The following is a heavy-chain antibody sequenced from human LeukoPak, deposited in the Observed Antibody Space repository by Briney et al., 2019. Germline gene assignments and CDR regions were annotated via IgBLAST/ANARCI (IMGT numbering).Heavy chain of an antibody. CDR3: TRRVVPGVNFDY. CDR1: GVTFSGSA. D-gene: IGHD2-8*01. CDR2: IRGKADRYAT. J-gene: IGHJ4*02. V-gene: IGHV3-73*01. Sequence: PGGSLELSCAASGVTFSGSAMHWVRQASGEGLEWVGRIRGKADRYATAYAASVKGRFTISRDDSKNTAYLQMNSLKTEDTAVYYCTRRVVPGVNFDYWGQGTLVTVSS.